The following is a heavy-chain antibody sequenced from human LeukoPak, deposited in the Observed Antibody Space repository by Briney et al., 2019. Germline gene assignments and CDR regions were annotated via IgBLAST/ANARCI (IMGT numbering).Heavy chain of an antibody. V-gene: IGHV3-48*01. Sequence: GGSLRLSCAASGFTFSSYSMNWVRQAPGKGLEWVSYISSSSSTIYYADSVKGRFTISRDNAKNSLYLQMNSLRGEDTAVYYCASDLRSSGWYGPGGWGQGTLVTVSS. CDR3: ASDLRSSGWYGPGG. J-gene: IGHJ4*02. CDR2: ISSSSSTI. CDR1: GFTFSSYS. D-gene: IGHD6-19*01.